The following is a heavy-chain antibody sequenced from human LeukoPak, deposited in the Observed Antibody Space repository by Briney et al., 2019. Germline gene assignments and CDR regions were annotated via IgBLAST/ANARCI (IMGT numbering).Heavy chain of an antibody. CDR1: GFTISTYA. Sequence: GGSLRLSRAASGFTISTYAMHWVRQAPGKGLEFVSGISSNGAGTYYANSVKGRFTISRDISKNTLYLQMGSLRAEDMAVYYCARTTYTSPDYWGQGTLVTVSS. J-gene: IGHJ4*02. CDR3: ARTTYTSPDY. V-gene: IGHV3-64*01. D-gene: IGHD1-14*01. CDR2: ISSNGAGT.